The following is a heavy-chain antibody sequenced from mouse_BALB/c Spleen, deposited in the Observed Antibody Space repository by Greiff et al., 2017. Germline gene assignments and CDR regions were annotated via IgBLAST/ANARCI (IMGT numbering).Heavy chain of an antibody. CDR2: IDPFNGGT. CDR3: AWDTAAAY. Sequence: EVQLQQSGPELMKPGASVKISCKASGYSFTSYYMDWVKQSHGKSLEWIGYIDPFNGGTSYNQKFKGKATLTVDKSSSTAYMHLSSLTSEDSAVYYGAWDTAAAYWGQGTLVTVSA. V-gene: IGHV1-28*01. J-gene: IGHJ3*01. CDR1: GYSFTSYY. D-gene: IGHD4-1*01.